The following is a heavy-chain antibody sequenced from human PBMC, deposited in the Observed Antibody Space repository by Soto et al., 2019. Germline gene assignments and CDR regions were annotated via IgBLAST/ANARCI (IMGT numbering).Heavy chain of an antibody. CDR3: ARGDSTDCSNGVCSFFYNHDMDV. CDR1: GYSFTDYH. CDR2: INPKSGGT. V-gene: IGHV1-2*04. J-gene: IGHJ6*02. D-gene: IGHD2-8*01. Sequence: DSVKVSCKASGYSFTDYHIHWVRQAPGQGLEWLGRINPKSGGTSTAQKFQGWVTMTTDTSISTASMELTRLTSDDTAIYYCARGDSTDCSNGVCSFFYNHDMDVWGQGITVTVSS.